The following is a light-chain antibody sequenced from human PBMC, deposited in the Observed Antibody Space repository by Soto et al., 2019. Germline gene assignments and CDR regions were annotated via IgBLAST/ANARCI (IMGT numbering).Light chain of an antibody. V-gene: IGKV1-5*03. CDR3: QQFNTWT. Sequence: DVQMTQSPSTLSASVGDRVSITCRASQSISDWLAWYQQKAGKAPKLLIYKASSLESGVPSRFSGRGFGTEFTLNISSLQPDDFGSYYCQQFNTWTFGQGTKVEIK. CDR1: QSISDW. CDR2: KAS. J-gene: IGKJ1*01.